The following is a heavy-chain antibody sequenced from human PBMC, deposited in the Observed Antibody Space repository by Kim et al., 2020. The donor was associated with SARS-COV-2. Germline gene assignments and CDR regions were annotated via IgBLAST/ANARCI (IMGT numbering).Heavy chain of an antibody. D-gene: IGHD5-12*01. J-gene: IGHJ4*02. CDR3: AGCLRPTISQAPINY. V-gene: IGHV3-11*06. Sequence: AASVKGRFTIARDTAKYSVYLQMSSLRAEDTALYYCAGCLRPTISQAPINYWGQGTLVTVSS.